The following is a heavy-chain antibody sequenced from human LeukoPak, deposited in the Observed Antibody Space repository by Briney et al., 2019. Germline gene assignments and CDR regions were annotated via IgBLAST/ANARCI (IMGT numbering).Heavy chain of an antibody. CDR2: ISGSGDLT. Sequence: GSLRLSCATSGFTFSTYAMSWVRQAPGKGLEWVSTISGSGDLTYFADSVKGRFTISRDNSKNTLYLQMNSLRAEDTAVYYCAKCLGLFGPEDAFDIWGQGTMVTVSS. J-gene: IGHJ3*02. CDR3: AKCLGLFGPEDAFDI. D-gene: IGHD2-21*01. V-gene: IGHV3-23*01. CDR1: GFTFSTYA.